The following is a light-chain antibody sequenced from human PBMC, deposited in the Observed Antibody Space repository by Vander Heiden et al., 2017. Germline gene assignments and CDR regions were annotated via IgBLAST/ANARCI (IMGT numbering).Light chain of an antibody. V-gene: IGKV3-15*01. CDR3: QQYNNWPPYT. CDR1: QSVNSN. CDR2: GAS. Sequence: EIVMTQSPATRSVSPGERATLSCRASQSVNSNLAWYQQKPGQAPRLLIYGASTRATGIPARFSGSGSGTEFTLTISSLQSEDFAVYYCQQYNNWPPYTFGQGTKLEIK. J-gene: IGKJ2*01.